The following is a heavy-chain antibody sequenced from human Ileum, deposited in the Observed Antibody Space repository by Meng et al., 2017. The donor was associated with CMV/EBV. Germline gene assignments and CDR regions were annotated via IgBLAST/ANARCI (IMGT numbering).Heavy chain of an antibody. CDR2: IYYSGST. V-gene: IGHV4-59*01. Sequence: SETLSLTCTVSGGSISSYYWSWIRQPPGKGLEWIGYIYYSGSTNYNPSLKSRVTISVDTSKNQFSLKLSSVTAADTAVYYCARGRYCSSTSCFPFDYWGQGALVTVSS. CDR3: ARGRYCSSTSCFPFDY. J-gene: IGHJ4*02. D-gene: IGHD2-2*01. CDR1: GGSISSYY.